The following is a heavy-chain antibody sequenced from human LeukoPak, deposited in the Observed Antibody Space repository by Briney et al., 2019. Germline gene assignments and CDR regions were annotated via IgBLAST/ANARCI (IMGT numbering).Heavy chain of an antibody. J-gene: IGHJ4*02. Sequence: QPGGSLRLSGAASGFTFSNYGMKWVRQAPGEGLEWVSYIGSSGTLMYYADSVKGRFTISRDNAKNSLYLQMNSLRAEDTAVYYCARGWAGNYWGQGTLVTVSS. CDR3: ARGWAGNY. CDR1: GFTFSNYG. CDR2: IGSSGTLM. V-gene: IGHV3-48*03. D-gene: IGHD6-19*01.